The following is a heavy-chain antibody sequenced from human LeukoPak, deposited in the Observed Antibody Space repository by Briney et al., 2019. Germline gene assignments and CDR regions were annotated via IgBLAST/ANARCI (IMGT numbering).Heavy chain of an antibody. J-gene: IGHJ4*02. CDR3: ARASAIAAAGTGYFDY. D-gene: IGHD6-13*01. CDR2: INHSGST. V-gene: IGHV4-34*01. CDR1: GGSFSGYY. Sequence: PSETLSLTCAVYGGSFSGYYWSWIRQPPGKGLEWIGEINHSGSTNYNPSLKSRVTISVDTSKNQFSLKLSSVTAADTAVYYCARASAIAAAGTGYFDYWGQGTLVTVSS.